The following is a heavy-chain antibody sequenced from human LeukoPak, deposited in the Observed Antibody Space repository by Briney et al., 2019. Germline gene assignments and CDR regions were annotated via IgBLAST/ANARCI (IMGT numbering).Heavy chain of an antibody. J-gene: IGHJ4*02. Sequence: GGSLRLSCAASGFTFSSNEMNWVRQAPGKGLEWVSYISSSGSTIHYADSVKGRFTISRDNSKNTLYLQMNSLRAEDTAVYYCARGTYSSGWYYFDYWGQGTLVTVSS. CDR3: ARGTYSSGWYYFDY. V-gene: IGHV3-48*03. D-gene: IGHD6-19*01. CDR2: ISSSGSTI. CDR1: GFTFSSNE.